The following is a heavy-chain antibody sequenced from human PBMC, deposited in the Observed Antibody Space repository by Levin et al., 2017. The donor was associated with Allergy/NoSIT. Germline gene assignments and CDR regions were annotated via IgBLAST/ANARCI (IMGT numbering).Heavy chain of an antibody. CDR3: ARAATVTTRFYHNWFDP. CDR1: GYTFTSYD. D-gene: IGHD4-17*01. V-gene: IGHV1-8*01. CDR2: MNPNSGNT. J-gene: IGHJ5*02. Sequence: GESLKISCKASGYTFTSYDINWVRQATGQGLEWMGWMNPNSGNTGYAQKFQGRVTMTRNTSISTAYMELSSLRSEDTAVYYCARAATVTTRFYHNWFDPWGQGTLVTVSS.